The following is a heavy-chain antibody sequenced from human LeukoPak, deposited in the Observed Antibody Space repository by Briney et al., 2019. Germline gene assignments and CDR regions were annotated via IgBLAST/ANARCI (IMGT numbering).Heavy chain of an antibody. V-gene: IGHV3-20*04. CDR2: INWSGGST. D-gene: IGHD6-19*01. J-gene: IGHJ3*02. CDR3: AREGYSSGQFHGCDI. CDR1: GFTFDDYG. Sequence: GGSLRLSCAASGFTFDDYGMSWVRQAPGKGLEWVSGINWSGGSTDYADSVKGRFTISRDNAKNSLYLQMNSLRAEDTALYYCAREGYSSGQFHGCDIWGQGTMVTVSS.